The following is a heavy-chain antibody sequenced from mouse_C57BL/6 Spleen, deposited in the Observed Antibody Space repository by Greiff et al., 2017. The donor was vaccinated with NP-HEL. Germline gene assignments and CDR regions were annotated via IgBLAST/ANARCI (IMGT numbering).Heavy chain of an antibody. Sequence: EVHLVESGGDLVKPGGSLKLSCAAPGFTFSSYGMSWVRQTPDKRLEWVATISSGGSYTYYPDSVKGRFTISRDNAKNTLYLQMSSLKSEDTAMYYCARHGYGSSYDWYFDVWGTGTTVTVSS. V-gene: IGHV5-6*01. CDR2: ISSGGSYT. J-gene: IGHJ1*03. CDR1: GFTFSSYG. D-gene: IGHD1-1*01. CDR3: ARHGYGSSYDWYFDV.